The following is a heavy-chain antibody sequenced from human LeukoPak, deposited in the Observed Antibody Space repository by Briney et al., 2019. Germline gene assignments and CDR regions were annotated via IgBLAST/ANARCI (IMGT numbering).Heavy chain of an antibody. CDR3: ARDGYYYGSGIYYKN. D-gene: IGHD3-10*01. CDR1: GFTFSSYA. V-gene: IGHV3-23*01. CDR2: ISGSGGST. J-gene: IGHJ4*02. Sequence: PGGSLRLSCAASGFTFSSYAMSWVRQAPGKGLEWVSAISGSGGSTYYADSVKGRFTISRDNSKNTLYLQMNSLRAEDTAVYYCARDGYYYGSGIYYKNWGQGTLVTVSS.